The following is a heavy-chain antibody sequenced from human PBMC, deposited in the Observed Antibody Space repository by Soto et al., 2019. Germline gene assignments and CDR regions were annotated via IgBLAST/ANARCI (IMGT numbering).Heavy chain of an antibody. V-gene: IGHV3-9*01. CDR1: GFTFDDYA. J-gene: IGHJ4*02. Sequence: DVQLVESGGGLVQPGWSLRLSCAASGFTFDDYAMFWVRQAPGKGLEWVSGISWNSGSLDYADSVKGRFTISRDNAKHSLYLQMNSLRAEDTALYYCARGFVSMGYFDYWGQGTLVTVSS. CDR3: ARGFVSMGYFDY. CDR2: ISWNSGSL. D-gene: IGHD2-15*01.